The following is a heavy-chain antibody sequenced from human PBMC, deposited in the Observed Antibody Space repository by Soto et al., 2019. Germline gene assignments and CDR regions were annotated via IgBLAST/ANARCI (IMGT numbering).Heavy chain of an antibody. Sequence: QVQLQESGPGLVKPSQTLSLTCTVSGGSISSGGYYWSWIRQHPGKGLEWIGYIYYSGSTYYNPSLQRRVPISVDTSKNQFSLKLSSVTAADTGVYYCARDRAGSPDHWGQGTLVTVSS. D-gene: IGHD1-26*01. V-gene: IGHV4-31*03. CDR2: IYYSGST. CDR3: ARDRAGSPDH. CDR1: GGSISSGGYY. J-gene: IGHJ4*02.